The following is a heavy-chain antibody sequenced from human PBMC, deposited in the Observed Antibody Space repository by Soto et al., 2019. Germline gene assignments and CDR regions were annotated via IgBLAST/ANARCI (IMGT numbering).Heavy chain of an antibody. V-gene: IGHV3-30*18. CDR3: AKDRGLRYFDWAIDY. CDR1: GFTFSSYG. CDR2: ISYDGSNK. J-gene: IGHJ4*02. D-gene: IGHD3-9*01. Sequence: WGSLRLSCAASGFTFSSYGMHWVRQAPGKGLEWVAVISYDGSNKYYADSVKGRFTISRDNCKNTLYLQMNSLRAEDTAVYYCAKDRGLRYFDWAIDYWGQGTLVTVSS.